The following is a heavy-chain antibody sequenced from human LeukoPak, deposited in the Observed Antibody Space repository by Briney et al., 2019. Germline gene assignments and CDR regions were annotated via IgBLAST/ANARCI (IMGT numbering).Heavy chain of an antibody. D-gene: IGHD3-10*01. Sequence: SQTLSLTCTVSGGSISSGSYYWSWIRQPAGAGLEWIGRIYISGSTDYNPSLRSRVTISVDTSKNQFSLKLNSVTAADTAVYHCAREEITVVRGVHFDYWGQGTLVTVSS. J-gene: IGHJ4*02. CDR3: AREEITVVRGVHFDY. CDR2: IYISGST. CDR1: GGSISSGSYY. V-gene: IGHV4-61*02.